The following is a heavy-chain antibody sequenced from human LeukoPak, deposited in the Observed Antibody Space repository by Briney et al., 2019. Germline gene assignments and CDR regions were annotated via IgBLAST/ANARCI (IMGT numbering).Heavy chain of an antibody. Sequence: PGGSLRLSCVPSGFTFSSYWMTWVTHAPGKGLDWVANIKQDGSEKYYLNSVKCRFAISRDNAKNSLFLQMNSLKAEDTAIYYCVNLRRGWGQGTLVTVSS. D-gene: IGHD3-16*01. CDR1: GFTFSSYW. V-gene: IGHV3-7*03. J-gene: IGHJ4*02. CDR2: IKQDGSEK. CDR3: VNLRRG.